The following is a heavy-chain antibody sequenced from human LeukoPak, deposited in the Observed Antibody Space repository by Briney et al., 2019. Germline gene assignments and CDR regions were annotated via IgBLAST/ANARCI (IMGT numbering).Heavy chain of an antibody. J-gene: IGHJ4*02. Sequence: SETLSLTCTVSGGSISSSSYYSGWIRQPPGKGLEWIGSIYYSGSTYYNPPLKSRVTISVDTSKNQFSLKLSSVTAADTAVYYCARWCYDSSGYYLSFDYWGQGTLVTVSS. CDR3: ARWCYDSSGYYLSFDY. CDR2: IYYSGST. CDR1: GGSISSSSYY. D-gene: IGHD3-22*01. V-gene: IGHV4-39*01.